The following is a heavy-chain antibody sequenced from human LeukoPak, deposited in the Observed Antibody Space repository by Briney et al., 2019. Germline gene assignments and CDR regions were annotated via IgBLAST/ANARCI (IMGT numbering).Heavy chain of an antibody. J-gene: IGHJ5*02. D-gene: IGHD1-7*01. CDR2: INSDGSNT. CDR1: GFTFNKYW. CDR3: ARDRNWDYYRFDP. V-gene: IGHV3-74*01. Sequence: GGSLRLSCAASGFTFNKYWMHWVRQAPGKGLGWVSRINSDGSNTTYADSVKGRFTISRDNAENTLYLRMNSLRAEDSAVYYCARDRNWDYYRFDPSGQGTLVTVSS.